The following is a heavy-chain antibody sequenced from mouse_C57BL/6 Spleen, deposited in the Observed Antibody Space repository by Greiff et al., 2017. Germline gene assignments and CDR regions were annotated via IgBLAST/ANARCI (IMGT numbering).Heavy chain of an antibody. CDR3: AREGDSSGYVGY. CDR1: GYTFTSYW. J-gene: IGHJ2*01. D-gene: IGHD3-2*02. V-gene: IGHV1-52*01. CDR2: IDPSDSET. Sequence: QVQLQQPGAELVRPGSSVKLSCKASGYTFTSYWMHWVKQRPIQGLEWIGNIDPSDSETHYNQKFKDKATLTVDKSSSTAYMQLSSLTSVDSAVYDCAREGDSSGYVGYWGQGTTLTVSS.